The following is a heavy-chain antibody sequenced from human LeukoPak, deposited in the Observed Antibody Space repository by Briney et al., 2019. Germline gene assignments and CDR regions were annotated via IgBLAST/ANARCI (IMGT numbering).Heavy chain of an antibody. CDR1: GYTFTVYY. CDR3: ARVVAAVAGKFAKYYFDY. Sequence: ASVNVSYKASGYTFTVYYMHWVRQAPGQGLEWVGWINPNSGGTNYAQKFQGRVTMTRDTSISTAYMELSRLRSDDTAVYYCARVVAAVAGKFAKYYFDYWGQGTLVTVSS. CDR2: INPNSGGT. J-gene: IGHJ4*02. D-gene: IGHD6-19*01. V-gene: IGHV1-2*02.